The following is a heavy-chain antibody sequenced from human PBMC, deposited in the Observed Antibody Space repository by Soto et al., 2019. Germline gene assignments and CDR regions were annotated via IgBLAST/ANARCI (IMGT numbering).Heavy chain of an antibody. D-gene: IGHD2-21*02. Sequence: GGSLRLSCAASGFTFSSYSMNWVRQAPGKGLEWVSSISSISDYIYYADSVKGRFTISRDNAKNSLYLQMNSLRAEDTAVYYCAREAVVTAIHLDYWGQGTLVTVYS. CDR2: ISSISDYI. CDR1: GFTFSSYS. V-gene: IGHV3-21*01. CDR3: AREAVVTAIHLDY. J-gene: IGHJ4*02.